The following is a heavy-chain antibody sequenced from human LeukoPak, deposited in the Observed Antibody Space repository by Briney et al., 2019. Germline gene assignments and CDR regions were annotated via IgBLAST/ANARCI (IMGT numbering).Heavy chain of an antibody. D-gene: IGHD3-10*01. CDR1: GGSISSSSYY. CDR3: ARSYGTPSGSYLERPYYFDY. CDR2: IYYSGST. Sequence: PSETLSLTCTVSGGSISSSSYYWGWIRQPPGKGLEWIGSIYYSGSTYYNPSLKSRVTISVDTSKNQFSLKLSSVTAADTAVCYCARSYGTPSGSYLERPYYFDYWGQGTLVTVSS. V-gene: IGHV4-39*01. J-gene: IGHJ4*02.